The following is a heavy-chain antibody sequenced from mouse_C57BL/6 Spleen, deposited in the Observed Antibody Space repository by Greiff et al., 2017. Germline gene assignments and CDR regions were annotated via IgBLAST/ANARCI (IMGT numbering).Heavy chain of an antibody. V-gene: IGHV1-69*01. CDR3: ARFGDYGSSYGY. D-gene: IGHD1-1*01. Sequence: VQLQQPGAELVMPGASVKLSCKASGYTFTSYWMHWVKQRPGQGLEWIGEIDPSDSYTNYNQKFKGKSTLTVDKSSSTAYMQLSSLTSEDSAVYYCARFGDYGSSYGYWGQGTTLTVSS. CDR1: GYTFTSYW. CDR2: IDPSDSYT. J-gene: IGHJ2*01.